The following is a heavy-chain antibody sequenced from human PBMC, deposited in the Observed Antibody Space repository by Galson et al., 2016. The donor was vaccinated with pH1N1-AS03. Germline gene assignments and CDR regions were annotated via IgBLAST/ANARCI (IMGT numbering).Heavy chain of an antibody. Sequence: SLRLSCAASGFTFSNFGMHWVRQAPGKGLEWVAQIRHDGSQPHYGGSVKGRFTISRDNFKKTLYLQMDGLRNDDTAKYYCARDETPAGDQGLWCFGLWGRGSLVTVSS. CDR3: ARDETPAGDQGLWCFGL. J-gene: IGHJ2*01. D-gene: IGHD2-2*01. V-gene: IGHV3-33*01. CDR1: GFTFSNFG. CDR2: IRHDGSQP.